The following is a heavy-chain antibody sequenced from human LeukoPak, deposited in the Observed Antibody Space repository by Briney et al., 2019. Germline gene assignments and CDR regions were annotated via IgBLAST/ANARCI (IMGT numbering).Heavy chain of an antibody. Sequence: PGESLKISCKGSGYSFTSYWIGWVRQMPGKGLEWMGIIYPGDSDTRYSPSFQGQVTISADKSISTAYLQWSSLKASDTAMYYCARGGTSYCSSTSCYDPWGQGTLVTVSS. CDR3: ARGGTSYCSSTSCYDP. CDR1: GYSFTSYW. D-gene: IGHD2-2*01. J-gene: IGHJ5*02. V-gene: IGHV5-51*01. CDR2: IYPGDSDT.